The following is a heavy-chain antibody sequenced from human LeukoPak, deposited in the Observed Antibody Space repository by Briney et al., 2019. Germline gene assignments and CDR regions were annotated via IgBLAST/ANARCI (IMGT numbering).Heavy chain of an antibody. V-gene: IGHV4-59*01. CDR1: GGSISSYY. D-gene: IGHD3-22*01. CDR3: ARVNYYDSSGYYYYAFDI. CDR2: IYYSGST. J-gene: IGHJ3*02. Sequence: SETLSLTCTVSGGSISSYYWSWIRQPPGKGLEWIGYIYYSGSTNYNPSLKSRVTISVDTSKNQFSLKLSSVTAADTAVYYCARVNYYDSSGYYYYAFDIWGQGTMVTVSS.